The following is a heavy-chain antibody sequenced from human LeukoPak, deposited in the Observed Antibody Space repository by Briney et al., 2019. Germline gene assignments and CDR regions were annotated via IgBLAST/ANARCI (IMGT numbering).Heavy chain of an antibody. Sequence: SETLSLTCTVSGGSISSSSYYWGWIRQPPGKGLEWIGEINHSGSTNYNPSLKSRVTISVDTSKNQFSLKLSSVTAADTAVYYCASSYGDYRYDAFDIWGQGTMVTVSS. D-gene: IGHD4-17*01. V-gene: IGHV4-39*07. CDR3: ASSYGDYRYDAFDI. J-gene: IGHJ3*02. CDR1: GGSISSSSYY. CDR2: INHSGST.